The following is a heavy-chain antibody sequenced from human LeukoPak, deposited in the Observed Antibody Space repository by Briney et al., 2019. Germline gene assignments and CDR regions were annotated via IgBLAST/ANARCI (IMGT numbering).Heavy chain of an antibody. CDR3: KSDDAFDI. V-gene: IGHV1-69*13. Sequence: GASVKVSCKASGGTFSTYAISWVRQAPGQGLEWMGGIIPIFGTTNYAQKFQGRVTITADESTSTAYMELSSLRSEDTAVYYCKSDDAFDIWGQGTMVTVSS. J-gene: IGHJ3*02. CDR2: IIPIFGTT. CDR1: GGTFSTYA.